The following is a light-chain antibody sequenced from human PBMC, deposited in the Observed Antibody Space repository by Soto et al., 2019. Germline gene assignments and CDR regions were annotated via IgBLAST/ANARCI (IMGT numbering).Light chain of an antibody. CDR1: SGDVGGYNF. Sequence: QSVLTQRASVSGSPGQSITISCTGTSGDVGGYNFVSWYQQYPGKAPKLMIHDVTARPSGVSIRSSGSKSGTTASLTISGLQPEDEADYYCCSYASSTSYVFGTGTKVTVL. J-gene: IGLJ1*01. V-gene: IGLV2-14*01. CDR2: DVT. CDR3: CSYASSTSYV.